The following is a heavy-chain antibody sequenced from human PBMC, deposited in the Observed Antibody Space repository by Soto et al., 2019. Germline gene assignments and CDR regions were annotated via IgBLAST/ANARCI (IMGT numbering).Heavy chain of an antibody. CDR1: GASIDRSNYY. V-gene: IGHV4-39*01. D-gene: IGHD3-22*01. CDR3: ARHFVAVVIKGWGY. J-gene: IGHJ4*02. CDR2: TYYNGNA. Sequence: QLQLQESGPGLVKPSETLSLTCTVSGASIDRSNYYWDWIRQPPGKGLEWIGTTYYNGNAYYNPSLKSRVTMSVDTSKNHFSLKLISVTAADTAVYYCARHFVAVVIKGWGYWGQGTLVTVSS.